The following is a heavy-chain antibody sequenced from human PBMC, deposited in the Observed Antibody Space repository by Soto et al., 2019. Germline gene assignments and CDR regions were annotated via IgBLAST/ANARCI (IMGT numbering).Heavy chain of an antibody. V-gene: IGHV1-69*13. CDR3: AKQKAQFSGSSAFDY. D-gene: IGHD6-6*01. CDR1: GGTFSSYA. J-gene: IGHJ4*02. CDR2: IIPIFGTA. Sequence: SVKVSCKASGGTFSSYAISWVRQAPGQGLEWMGGIIPIFGTANYAQKFQGRVTITADESTSTAYMELSSLRSEDTAVYYCAKQKAQFSGSSAFDYWGQGTLVTVSS.